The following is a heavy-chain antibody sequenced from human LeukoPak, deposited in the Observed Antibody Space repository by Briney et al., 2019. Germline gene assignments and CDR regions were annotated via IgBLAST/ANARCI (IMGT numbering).Heavy chain of an antibody. V-gene: IGHV3-20*04. CDR3: ARERYYDSSGYYYLDV. D-gene: IGHD3-22*01. CDR1: GFSFDDYG. CDR2: INWNGDTT. Sequence: GGSLRLSCAASGFSFDDYGMSWVRQAPGKGLEWVSGINWNGDTTDYADSVKGRFTISRDNSRNSLYLQMNSLRAEDTALYYCARERYYDSSGYYYLDVWGKGTTVTVSS. J-gene: IGHJ6*03.